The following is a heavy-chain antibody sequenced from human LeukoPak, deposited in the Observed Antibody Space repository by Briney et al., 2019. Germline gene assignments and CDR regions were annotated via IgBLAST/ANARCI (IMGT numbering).Heavy chain of an antibody. CDR1: GGTFSSYA. CDR3: ARDRQKLQLWSSPGGYYGMDV. D-gene: IGHD5-18*01. Sequence: ASVNVSCKASGGTFSSYAISWVRQAPGQGLEWMGGIIPIFGTANYAQKFQGRVTITADESTSTAYMELSSLRSEDTAVYYCARDRQKLQLWSSPGGYYGMDVWGKGTTVTVSS. J-gene: IGHJ6*04. V-gene: IGHV1-69*01. CDR2: IIPIFGTA.